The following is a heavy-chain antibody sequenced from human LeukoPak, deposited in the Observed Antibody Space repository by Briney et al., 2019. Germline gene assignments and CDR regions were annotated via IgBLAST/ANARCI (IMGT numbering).Heavy chain of an antibody. V-gene: IGHV3-21*01. J-gene: IGHJ6*03. CDR3: ARDARYDILTGYYYYYYYMDV. CDR2: ISSSSSYI. D-gene: IGHD3-9*01. Sequence: GGSLRLSCAASGFTFSSYSMNWVRQAPGKGLEWVSSISSSSSYIYYADSVKGRFTISRDNAKNSLYLQINSLRAEDTAVYYCARDARYDILTGYYYYYYYMDVWGKGTTVTVSS. CDR1: GFTFSSYS.